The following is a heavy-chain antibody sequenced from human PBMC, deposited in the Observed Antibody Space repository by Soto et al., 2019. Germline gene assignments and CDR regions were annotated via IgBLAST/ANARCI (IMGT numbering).Heavy chain of an antibody. CDR3: AREVVVPAAMYGMDV. V-gene: IGHV1-69*06. CDR2: IIPIFGTA. Sequence: SVKVSCKASGGTFSSYAISWVRRARGQGLEWMGGIIPIFGTANYAQKFQGRVTITADKSTSTAYMELSSLRSEDTAVYYCAREVVVPAAMYGMDVWGQGTTVTVSS. J-gene: IGHJ6*02. CDR1: GGTFSSYA. D-gene: IGHD2-2*01.